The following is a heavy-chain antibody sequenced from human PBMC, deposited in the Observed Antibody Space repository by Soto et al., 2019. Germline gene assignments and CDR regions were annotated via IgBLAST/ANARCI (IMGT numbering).Heavy chain of an antibody. Sequence: SLNVSCKASGYTFTIYAIHRVRQAPGQRLEWMGWINAGNGNTKYSQKFQGRVTITRDTSASTAYMELSSLRSEDTAVYYCARGFPLWFDSWGKGTLVTVSS. V-gene: IGHV1-3*01. CDR1: GYTFTIYA. CDR2: INAGNGNT. D-gene: IGHD3-3*01. J-gene: IGHJ5*01. CDR3: ARGFPLWFDS.